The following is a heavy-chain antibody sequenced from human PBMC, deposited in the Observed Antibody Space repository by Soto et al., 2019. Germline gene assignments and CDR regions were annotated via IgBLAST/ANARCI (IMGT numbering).Heavy chain of an antibody. CDR3: ARDLHIAAADPTPIDY. V-gene: IGHV1-18*01. Sequence: ASVNVSCKASGYTFTSYGISWVRQAPGQGLEWMGWISAYNGNTNYAQKLQGRVTMTTDTSTSTAYMELRSLRSDDTAVYYCARDLHIAAADPTPIDYWGQGTLVTVSS. J-gene: IGHJ4*02. CDR2: ISAYNGNT. D-gene: IGHD6-13*01. CDR1: GYTFTSYG.